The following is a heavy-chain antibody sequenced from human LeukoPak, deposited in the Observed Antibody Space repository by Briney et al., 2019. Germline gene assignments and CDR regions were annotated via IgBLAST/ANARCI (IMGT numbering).Heavy chain of an antibody. CDR2: IKEDGSEK. J-gene: IGHJ4*02. V-gene: IGHV3-7*01. Sequence: GGSLRLSCAASGFLFSRYWMSWVRQAPGKGLEWVANIKEDGSEKYYVESMKGRFTISRHNVKNSLYLQINSLRAEDTAVYYCARDSFETDIDYWGQGTLVTVSS. D-gene: IGHD1-14*01. CDR1: GFLFSRYW. CDR3: ARDSFETDIDY.